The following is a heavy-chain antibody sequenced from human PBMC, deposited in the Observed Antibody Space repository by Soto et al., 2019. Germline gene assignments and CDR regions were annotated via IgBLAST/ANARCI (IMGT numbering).Heavy chain of an antibody. CDR3: GYKAAAVNYYYYYYGMDV. J-gene: IGHJ6*02. D-gene: IGHD6-13*01. Sequence: PGKGLEWIGSIYYSGSTYYNPSLKSRVTISVDTSKNQFSLKLSSVTAADTAVYYCGYKAAAVNYYYYYYGMDVWGQGTTVTV. V-gene: IGHV4-39*01. CDR2: IYYSGST.